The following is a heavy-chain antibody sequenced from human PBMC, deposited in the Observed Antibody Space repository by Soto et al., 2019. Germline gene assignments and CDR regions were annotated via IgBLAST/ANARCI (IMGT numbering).Heavy chain of an antibody. J-gene: IGHJ4*02. CDR2: ISSNGGST. CDR1: GFTFSSYA. CDR3: AKGPPGDTAMAYFDY. D-gene: IGHD5-18*01. V-gene: IGHV3-64D*06. Sequence: GGSLRLSCSASGFTFSSYAMHWVRQAPGKGLEYVSAISSNGGSTYYADSVKGRFTISRDNSKNTLYLQMSSLRAEDTAVYYCAKGPPGDTAMAYFDYWGQGTLVTVSS.